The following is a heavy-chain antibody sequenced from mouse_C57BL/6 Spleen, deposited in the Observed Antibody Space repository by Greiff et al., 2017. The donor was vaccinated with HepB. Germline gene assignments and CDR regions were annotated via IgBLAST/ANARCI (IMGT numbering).Heavy chain of an antibody. CDR3: ALAIYQGYFDV. V-gene: IGHV1-7*01. J-gene: IGHJ1*03. CDR1: GYTFTSYW. D-gene: IGHD2-1*01. Sequence: QVQLKESGAELAKPGASVKLSCKASGYTFTSYWMHWVKQRPGQGLEWIGYINPSSGYTKYNQKFKDKATLTADKSSSTAYMQLSSLTYEDSAVYYCALAIYQGYFDVWGTGTTVTVSS. CDR2: INPSSGYT.